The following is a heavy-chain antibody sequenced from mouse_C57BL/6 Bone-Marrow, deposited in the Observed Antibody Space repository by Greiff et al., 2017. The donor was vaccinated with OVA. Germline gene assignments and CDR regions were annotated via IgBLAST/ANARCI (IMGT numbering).Heavy chain of an antibody. CDR2: IRNKANNHAT. J-gene: IGHJ4*01. CDR3: TRPHYYYGSSFYAMDY. V-gene: IGHV6-6*01. D-gene: IGHD1-1*01. Sequence: EVKLMESGGGLVQPGGSMKLSCAASGFTFSDAWMDWVRQSPEKGLEWVAEIRNKANNHATYYAESVKGRFTISRDDSKSSVYLQMNSLRAEDTGIYYCTRPHYYYGSSFYAMDYWGQGTSVTVSS. CDR1: GFTFSDAW.